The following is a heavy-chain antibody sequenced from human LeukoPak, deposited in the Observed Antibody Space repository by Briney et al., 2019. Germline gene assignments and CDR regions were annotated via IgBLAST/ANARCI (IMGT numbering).Heavy chain of an antibody. D-gene: IGHD1-26*01. V-gene: IGHV1-69*04. CDR2: IIPILGIA. CDR3: ARGLKAGGSYYA. J-gene: IGHJ5*02. CDR1: GGTFSSYA. Sequence: SVKVSCKASGGTFSSYAISWVRQAPGQGLEWMGRIIPILGIANYAQKFQGRVTITADKSTSTACMELSSLRSEDTAVYYCARGLKAGGSYYAWGQGTLVTVSS.